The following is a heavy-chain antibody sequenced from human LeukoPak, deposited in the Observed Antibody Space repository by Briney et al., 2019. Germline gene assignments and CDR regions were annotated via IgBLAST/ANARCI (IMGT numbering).Heavy chain of an antibody. CDR2: ISPNSGNT. J-gene: IGHJ5*02. Sequence: SVKDSCKASGYTFTRYDINWVRQATGQGLEWMAWISPNSGNTGYVQKLQGRVTMTRTTSPSTAYMEMSSLRSEDTAVYSCARGRTVTTSYTWFDPWGQGTLVTVSS. D-gene: IGHD4-17*01. CDR3: ARGRTVTTSYTWFDP. V-gene: IGHV1-8*01. CDR1: GYTFTRYD.